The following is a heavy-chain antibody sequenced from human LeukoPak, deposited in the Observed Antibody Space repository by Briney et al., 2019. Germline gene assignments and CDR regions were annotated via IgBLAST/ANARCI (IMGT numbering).Heavy chain of an antibody. V-gene: IGHV7-4-1*02. Sequence: ASVKVSCKASGYTFTSYAMNWVRQAPGQGLEWMGWINTNTGNPTYAQGFTGRFVFSLDTSFSTAYLQISSLKAEDTAVYYCARGGEKPGIAAAGTSGNWFDPWGQGTLVTVSS. CDR1: GYTFTSYA. D-gene: IGHD6-13*01. CDR3: ARGGEKPGIAAAGTSGNWFDP. CDR2: INTNTGNP. J-gene: IGHJ5*02.